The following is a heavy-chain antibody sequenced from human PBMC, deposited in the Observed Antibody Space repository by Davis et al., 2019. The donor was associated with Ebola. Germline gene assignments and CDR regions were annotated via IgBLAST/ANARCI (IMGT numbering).Heavy chain of an antibody. CDR3: AREFRLDYGGYYYYYGMDV. Sequence: SVKVSCKASGGTFSSYAISWVRQAPGQGLEWMGRIIPILGIANYAQKFQGRVTITADKSTSTVYMELSSLRSEDTAVYYCAREFRLDYGGYYYYYGMDVWGQGTTVTVSS. D-gene: IGHD4-23*01. CDR2: IIPILGIA. V-gene: IGHV1-69*04. CDR1: GGTFSSYA. J-gene: IGHJ6*02.